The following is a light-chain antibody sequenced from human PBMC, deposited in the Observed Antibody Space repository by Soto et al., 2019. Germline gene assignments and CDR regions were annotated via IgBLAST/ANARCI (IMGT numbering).Light chain of an antibody. V-gene: IGLV2-8*01. J-gene: IGLJ1*01. CDR1: NRDAGGYNY. CDR2: EVT. Sequence: QSVLTHPPSASASPGQSVTISCTGNNRDAGGYNYVSWYQQHPGKAPKLMIYEVTKRPSALPHRFSDSNTVYTASLTVSGLQAEDEADYVCCSHAGDNSYVFGTGTKVTVL. CDR3: CSHAGDNSYV.